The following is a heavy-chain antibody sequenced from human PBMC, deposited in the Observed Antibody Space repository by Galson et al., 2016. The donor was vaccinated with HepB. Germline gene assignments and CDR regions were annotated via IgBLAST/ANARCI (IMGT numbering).Heavy chain of an antibody. Sequence: SLRLSCAASGFPFSPYAMSWVRQPPGKGLEWVSSLSGSGDGTHHADSVKGRFTISRDNSKNTLYLQMNSLRAEDTALYYCAKSGVWGTHRSPDYWGQGTLVTVSS. CDR3: AKSGVWGTHRSPDY. CDR1: GFPFSPYA. D-gene: IGHD3-16*02. CDR2: LSGSGDGT. J-gene: IGHJ4*02. V-gene: IGHV3-23*01.